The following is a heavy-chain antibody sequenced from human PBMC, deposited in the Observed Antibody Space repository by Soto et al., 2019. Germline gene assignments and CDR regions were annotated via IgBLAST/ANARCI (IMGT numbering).Heavy chain of an antibody. D-gene: IGHD6-6*01. V-gene: IGHV3-30*18. CDR3: AKDLIAARHSYYYYGMDV. CDR2: ISYDGSNK. CDR1: GFTFSSYG. J-gene: IGHJ6*02. Sequence: GGSLRLSCAASGFTFSSYGMHWVRQAPGKGLEWVAVISYDGSNKYYADSVKGRFTISRDNSKNTLYLQMNSLRAEDTAVYYCAKDLIAARHSYYYYGMDVWGQGTTVTVSS.